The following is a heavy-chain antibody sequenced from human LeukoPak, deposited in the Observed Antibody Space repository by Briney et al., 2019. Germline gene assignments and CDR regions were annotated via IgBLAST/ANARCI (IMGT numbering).Heavy chain of an antibody. CDR2: ITDSGGNT. J-gene: IGHJ4*01. V-gene: IGHV3-23*01. Sequence: GGSLRLSCAASGFAFSTYAMSWVRQAPGKGLEWVSIITDSGGNTYYADSVKGRFTISRDNSKNTLFLQMNSLRAEDTAVYYCAKASAGTCSGARCYYFDSWGQGTPVTVSS. CDR3: AKASAGTCSGARCYYFDS. D-gene: IGHD2-15*01. CDR1: GFAFSTYA.